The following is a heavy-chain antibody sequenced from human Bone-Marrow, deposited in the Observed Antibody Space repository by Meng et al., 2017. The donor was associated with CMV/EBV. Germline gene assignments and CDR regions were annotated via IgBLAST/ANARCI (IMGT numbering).Heavy chain of an antibody. CDR2: VNYGGSP. V-gene: IGHV4-39*02. CDR3: ARCTGAAAYEP. CDR1: GGSISSSTYY. Sequence: SETLSLTCTVSGGSISSSTYYWAWIRQPPGKGLEWIGSVNYGGSPYSNPSLKGRVTISVDTSQNHFTLKLSSVNAAETAVYYCARCTGAAAYEPWGQGTLVTVSS. D-gene: IGHD1-26*01. J-gene: IGHJ5*02.